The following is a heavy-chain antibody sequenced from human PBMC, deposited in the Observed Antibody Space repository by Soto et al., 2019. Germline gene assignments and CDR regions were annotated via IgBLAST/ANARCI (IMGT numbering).Heavy chain of an antibody. CDR1: GYTFTSHG. CDR2: ISPYNGDT. J-gene: IGHJ4*02. CDR3: ARDRVEGYCRGGSCYSPGY. Sequence: QVQLVQSGAEMKKSGASVKVSCKASGYTFTSHGISWGRQAPGQGLEWVGWISPYNGDTNYAQKVQDRVSMTTDTSTRTAYMELRSLRSDDTAVYYCARDRVEGYCRGGSCYSPGYWGQGTLVTVSS. D-gene: IGHD2-15*01. V-gene: IGHV1-18*01.